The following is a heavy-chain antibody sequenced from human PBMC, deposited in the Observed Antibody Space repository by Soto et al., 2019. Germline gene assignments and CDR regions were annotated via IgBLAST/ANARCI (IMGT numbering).Heavy chain of an antibody. V-gene: IGHV3-30*18. CDR2: ISYNGNKK. CDR1: GFIFNNYG. J-gene: IGHJ6*02. D-gene: IGHD2-2*01. Sequence: QVQLGESGGGEVQRGTSLRLSCEASGFIFNNYGMHWVRQAPGKGLEWVTFISYNGNKKYYADPVKGRFTISRDHSKNTLYLQMNSLGDGDTAVYYCAKDFFPVCSSPSCPGGMDVWGQGTAVTVSS. CDR3: AKDFFPVCSSPSCPGGMDV.